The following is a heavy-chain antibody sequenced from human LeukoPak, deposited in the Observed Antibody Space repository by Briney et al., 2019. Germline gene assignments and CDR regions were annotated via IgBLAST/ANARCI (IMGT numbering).Heavy chain of an antibody. CDR1: GVSVSSGSYY. D-gene: IGHD2-21*02. V-gene: IGHV4-61*01. CDR2: IYYSGST. J-gene: IGHJ5*02. CDR3: ARGPIVVVTDNWFDP. Sequence: SETLSLTCTVSGVSVSSGSYYWSWIRQPPGKGLEWIGYIYYSGSTNYNPSLKSRVTISVDTSKNQFSLKLSSVTAADTAVYYCARGPIVVVTDNWFDPWGQGTLVTVSS.